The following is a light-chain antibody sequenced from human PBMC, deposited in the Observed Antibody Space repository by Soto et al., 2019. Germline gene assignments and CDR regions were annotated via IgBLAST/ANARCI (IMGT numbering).Light chain of an antibody. CDR3: VTWDNSLSAPVV. J-gene: IGLJ2*01. CDR2: DNN. V-gene: IGLV1-51*01. Sequence: QPVLTQSPSASGTPGQRVTISCSGSSSNIGSNYVSWYQHFPGTAPRLLIYDNNKRPSGIPDRFSGSKSGTSATLGITGLQTGDEADYYCVTWDNSLSAPVVFGGGTKLTVL. CDR1: SSNIGSNY.